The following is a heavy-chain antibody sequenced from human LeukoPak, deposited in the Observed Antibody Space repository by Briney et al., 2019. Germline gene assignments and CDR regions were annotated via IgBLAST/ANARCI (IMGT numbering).Heavy chain of an antibody. D-gene: IGHD6-13*01. V-gene: IGHV4-39*01. Sequence: SETLSLTCTVSGGSISSSYYWGWIRQPPGKGLEWIGSIYYSGSTYYNPSLKSRVTISLDTSKNQFSLKLSSVTAADTAVYYCARHWAAAGIMDYWGQGTLVTVSS. CDR2: IYYSGST. CDR3: ARHWAAAGIMDY. CDR1: GGSISSSYY. J-gene: IGHJ4*02.